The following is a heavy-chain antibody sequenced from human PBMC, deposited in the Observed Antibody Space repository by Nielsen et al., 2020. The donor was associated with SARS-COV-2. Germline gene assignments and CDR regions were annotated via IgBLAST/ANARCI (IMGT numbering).Heavy chain of an antibody. CDR2: IKQDGSEK. D-gene: IGHD5-18*01. CDR3: VRGGYRYGY. CDR1: GFTFSSYA. V-gene: IGHV3-7*03. J-gene: IGHJ4*02. Sequence: GESLKISCAASGFTFSSYAMSWVRQAPGKGLEWVANIKQDGSEKYYVGSVKGRFTVSRDNAKNSLYLQMNSLRAEDTALYYCVRGGYRYGYWGQGTLVTVSS.